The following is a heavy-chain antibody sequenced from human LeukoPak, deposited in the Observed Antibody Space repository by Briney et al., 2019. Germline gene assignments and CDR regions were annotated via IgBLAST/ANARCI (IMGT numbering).Heavy chain of an antibody. CDR1: GGSFSDYY. CDR2: INHSGTI. Sequence: SETLSLTCVVYGGSFSDYYWSWIRQPPGKGLEWIGEINHSGTINYSPSLKSRVTISVDTSKNQFSLKLSSVTAADTAVYYCARGQWVYGYNFQLLDYWGQGTLVTVSS. D-gene: IGHD5-24*01. CDR3: ARGQWVYGYNFQLLDY. V-gene: IGHV4-34*01. J-gene: IGHJ4*02.